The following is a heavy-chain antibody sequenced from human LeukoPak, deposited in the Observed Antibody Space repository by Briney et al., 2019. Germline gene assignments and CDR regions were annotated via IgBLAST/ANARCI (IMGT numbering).Heavy chain of an antibody. J-gene: IGHJ5*01. CDR1: GFTFSYYA. CDR2: ISGTGGFTTST. V-gene: IGHV3-23*01. Sequence: GGSLRLSCAPSGFTFSYYAMTWARQAPGKGLEWVSTISGTGGFTTSTYYADSVKGRFTISIDNSDNKLYLKLDVLSADETAVYYCVKDRRKTGKSPLTWFGFWGQGTLVTVSS. D-gene: IGHD4-23*01. CDR3: VKDRRKTGKSPLTWFGF.